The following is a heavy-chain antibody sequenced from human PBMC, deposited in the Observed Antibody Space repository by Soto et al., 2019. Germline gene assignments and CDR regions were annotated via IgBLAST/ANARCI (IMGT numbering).Heavy chain of an antibody. D-gene: IGHD3-22*01. CDR3: ARDPQAIGHDALSFDL. CDR1: GYTFTSYG. V-gene: IGHV1-18*01. CDR2: ISAYNGNT. Sequence: QVQLVQSGAEVKKPGASVKVSCKASGYTFTSYGISWVRQAPGQGLEWMGWISAYNGNTSYAQKLQGRVTMTTDTSTSTAYMELRSLRSDDTAVYYCARDPQAIGHDALSFDLWGRGTLVTVSS. J-gene: IGHJ2*01.